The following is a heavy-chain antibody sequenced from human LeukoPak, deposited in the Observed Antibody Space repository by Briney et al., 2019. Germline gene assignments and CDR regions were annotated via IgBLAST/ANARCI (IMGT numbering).Heavy chain of an antibody. J-gene: IGHJ4*02. CDR1: GGTFSSYA. CDR3: APERYYGSGSYFDY. CDR2: IIPIFGTA. D-gene: IGHD3-10*01. V-gene: IGHV1-69*05. Sequence: ASVKVSCKASGGTFSSYAISLVRQAPGQGLEWMGRIIPIFGTANYAQKFQGRVTITTDESTSTAYMELSSLRSEDTAVYYCAPERYYGSGSYFDYWGQGTLVTVSS.